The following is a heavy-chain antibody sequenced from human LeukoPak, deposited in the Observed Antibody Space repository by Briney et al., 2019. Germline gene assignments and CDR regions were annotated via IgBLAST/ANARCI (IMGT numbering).Heavy chain of an antibody. CDR1: GFTFGAYA. CDR3: TRDWGTVTTANFDY. V-gene: IGHV3-49*03. Sequence: GGSLRLSCTASGFTFGAYAMSWFRQAPGKGLEWVGFIRSKAYGGTTEYAASVKGRFTISRDDSKSIAYLQMNSLKTEDTAVYYCTRDWGTVTTANFDYWGQGTLVTVSS. CDR2: IRSKAYGGTT. J-gene: IGHJ4*02. D-gene: IGHD4-17*01.